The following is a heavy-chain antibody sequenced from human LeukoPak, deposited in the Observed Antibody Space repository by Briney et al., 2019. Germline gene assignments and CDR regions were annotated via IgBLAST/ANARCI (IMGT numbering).Heavy chain of an antibody. CDR1: GFTVNSNY. Sequence: GGSLRLSCAASGFTVNSNYMSWVRQAPGKGLEWVSVIYGGGSSYYADSVKGRFTISRDNSKNTLFLQMNSLRAEDTAVYYCARGTYYYDSSGYLGDAFDIWGQGTMGTVSS. CDR2: IYGGGSS. J-gene: IGHJ3*02. D-gene: IGHD3-22*01. CDR3: ARGTYYYDSSGYLGDAFDI. V-gene: IGHV3-53*01.